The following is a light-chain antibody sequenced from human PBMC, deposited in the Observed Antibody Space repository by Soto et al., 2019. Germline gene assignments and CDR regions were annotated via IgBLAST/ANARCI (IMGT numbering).Light chain of an antibody. V-gene: IGLV1-51*02. CDR1: SSNIGNNY. CDR3: GTWDSSLSAYV. CDR2: ENN. J-gene: IGLJ1*01. Sequence: QSVLTQPPSVSAAPGQKVXISCSGSSSNIGNNYVSWYQQLPGTAPKLLIYENNKRPSGIPDRFSGSKSGTSATLGITGLQTGDEADYYCGTWDSSLSAYVFGTGTKVTVL.